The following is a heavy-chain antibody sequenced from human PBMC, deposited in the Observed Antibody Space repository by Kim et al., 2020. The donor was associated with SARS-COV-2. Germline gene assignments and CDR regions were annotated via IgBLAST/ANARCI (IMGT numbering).Heavy chain of an antibody. CDR3: ARVGKGPVAYVDY. V-gene: IGHV3-48*03. CDR2: ISSSGTTI. Sequence: GGSLRLSCAASGFTFSSYEMNWVRQAPGKGLEWVSHISSSGTTIYYADSVKGRFTISRDNAKNSLHLQMNSLRAEDTAVYYCARVGKGPVAYVDYWGQGTLVTVSS. J-gene: IGHJ4*02. CDR1: GFTFSSYE. D-gene: IGHD2-21*01.